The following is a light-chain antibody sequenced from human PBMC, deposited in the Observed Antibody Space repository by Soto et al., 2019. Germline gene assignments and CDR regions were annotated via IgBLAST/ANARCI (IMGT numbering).Light chain of an antibody. V-gene: IGLV2-23*01. J-gene: IGLJ3*02. CDR2: EGT. Sequence: QSALTQPAFVSGSPGQSITISCTGTNSDVLSYDAVSWYQHHPGKAPKLIIYEGTKRPSGISNRFSGPKSGNMASLTISGLQAEDEADYYCCSYAYSNGGVFGGGTKLTVL. CDR1: NSDVLSYDA. CDR3: CSYAYSNGGV.